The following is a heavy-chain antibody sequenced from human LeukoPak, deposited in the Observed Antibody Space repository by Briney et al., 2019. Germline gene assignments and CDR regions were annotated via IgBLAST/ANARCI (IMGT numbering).Heavy chain of an antibody. CDR3: ARVGAKGGWYFDL. Sequence: PGGSLRLSCAASGFTFSNYGMTWVRQAPGKGLEWVSTIVGRNGDTYYTDSVKGRFTISRDNAKNSLYLQVNSLRAEDTAVYYCARVGAKGGWYFDLWGRGTLVTVSS. CDR1: GFTFSNYG. D-gene: IGHD3-10*01. CDR2: IVGRNGDT. V-gene: IGHV3-21*01. J-gene: IGHJ2*01.